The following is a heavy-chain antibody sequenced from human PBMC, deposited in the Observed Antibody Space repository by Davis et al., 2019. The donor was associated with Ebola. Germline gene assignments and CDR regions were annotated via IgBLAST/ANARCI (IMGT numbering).Heavy chain of an antibody. D-gene: IGHD3-22*01. V-gene: IGHV3-21*01. J-gene: IGHJ6*04. CDR2: ISGSSYYI. CDR3: AREGVTYYYDSSGYYSLYGMDV. Sequence: PGGSLRLSCAASGFTFSSYNMNWVRQAPGKGLEWVSSISGSSYYIYYAVSVMGRFTISRDNAKNSLYLKMNSLRDDDTAVYYCAREGVTYYYDSSGYYSLYGMDVWGKGTTVTVSS. CDR1: GFTFSSYN.